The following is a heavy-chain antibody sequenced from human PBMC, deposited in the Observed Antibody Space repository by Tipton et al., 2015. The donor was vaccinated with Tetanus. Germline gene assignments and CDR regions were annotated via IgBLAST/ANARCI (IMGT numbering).Heavy chain of an antibody. D-gene: IGHD6-13*01. Sequence: TLSLTCAVYGGSFNHYFWSWIRQPPGKGLEWIGEIDQSATTKNNPSLKSRVTISVDTSKNQFSLNLTSVTAADTAVYYCASHGKSAAAYSFYGTDVWGQGTAVTVSS. CDR3: ASHGKSAAAYSFYGTDV. CDR1: GGSFNHYF. J-gene: IGHJ6*02. V-gene: IGHV4-34*01. CDR2: IDQSATT.